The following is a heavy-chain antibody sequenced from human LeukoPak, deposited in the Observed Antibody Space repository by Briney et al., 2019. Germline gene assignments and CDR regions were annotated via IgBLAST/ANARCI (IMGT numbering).Heavy chain of an antibody. CDR3: ARERGITASADWFDP. Sequence: IRSSSSYIYYAESVKGRFTISRDNANNSMYLQMNSLRAEDTAVYYCARERGITASADWFDPWGRGTLVPVSS. J-gene: IGHJ5*02. CDR2: IRSSSSYI. V-gene: IGHV3-21*01. D-gene: IGHD1-20*01.